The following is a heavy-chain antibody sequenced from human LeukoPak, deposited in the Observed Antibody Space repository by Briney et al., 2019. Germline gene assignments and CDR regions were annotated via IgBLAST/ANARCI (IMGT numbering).Heavy chain of an antibody. J-gene: IGHJ4*02. CDR1: GFTCSSYS. CDR2: ISSSSSYI. D-gene: IGHD1-26*01. V-gene: IGHV3-21*01. Sequence: GGSLRLSYAASGFTCSSYSMNWVRQAPGKGLEWVSSISSSSSYIYYADSVKGRFTISRDNAKNSLYLQMNSLRAEDTAVYYCARDLNRYSGSLGDWGQGTLVTVSS. CDR3: ARDLNRYSGSLGD.